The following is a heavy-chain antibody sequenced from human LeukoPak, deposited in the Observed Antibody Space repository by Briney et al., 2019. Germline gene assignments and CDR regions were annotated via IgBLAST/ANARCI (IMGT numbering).Heavy chain of an antibody. J-gene: IGHJ3*02. CDR2: ISAYNGNT. Sequence: GASVKVSCKASGYTFTSYGISWVRQAPGQGLEWVGWISAYNGNTNYAQKLQGRVTMTTDTSTSTAYMELRSLRSDDTAVYYCARDRFDFWSGYTPFDIWGQGTMVTVSS. CDR1: GYTFTSYG. V-gene: IGHV1-18*01. D-gene: IGHD3-3*01. CDR3: ARDRFDFWSGYTPFDI.